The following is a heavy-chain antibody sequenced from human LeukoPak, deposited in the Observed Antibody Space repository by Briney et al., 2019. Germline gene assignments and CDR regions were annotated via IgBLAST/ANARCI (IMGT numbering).Heavy chain of an antibody. V-gene: IGHV1-18*01. CDR2: ISGYNGNT. Sequence: ASVKVSCKASGYTFSSYGISWVRQAPGQGLEWMGCISGYNGNTNSAQKLQGRVSMTTDTSTSTAYVELRSLRSDDTAVYYCARDRSPDFWSGDYRDAYDIWGQGTMVTVSS. D-gene: IGHD3-3*01. CDR1: GYTFSSYG. J-gene: IGHJ3*02. CDR3: ARDRSPDFWSGDYRDAYDI.